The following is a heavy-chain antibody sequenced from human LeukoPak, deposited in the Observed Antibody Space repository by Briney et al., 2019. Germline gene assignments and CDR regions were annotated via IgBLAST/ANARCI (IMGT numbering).Heavy chain of an antibody. CDR2: IWYDGSNK. J-gene: IGHJ5*02. V-gene: IGHV3-33*01. CDR1: GFTFSSYG. D-gene: IGHD3-9*01. CDR3: PRDRPYYDILTGYPNWFDP. Sequence: PGRSLRLSCAASGFTFSSYGMHWVRQAPGKGLEWVAVIWYDGSNKYYADSVKGRFTISRDNSKNTLYLQMNSLRAEDTAVYYCPRDRPYYDILTGYPNWFDPWGQGTLVTVSS.